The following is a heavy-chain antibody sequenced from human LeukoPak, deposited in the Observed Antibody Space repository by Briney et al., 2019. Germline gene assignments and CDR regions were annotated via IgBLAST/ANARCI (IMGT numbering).Heavy chain of an antibody. V-gene: IGHV1-18*01. J-gene: IGHJ5*02. CDR3: ARGLAVGAQRGWFDP. CDR1: GYTFTSYG. CDR2: ISAYNGNT. Sequence: GASVKVSCKASGYTFTSYGISWVRQAPGQGLEWMGWISAYNGNTNYAQKLQGRVTMTTDTSTSTAYMELRSLRSDDTAVYYCARGLAVGAQRGWFDPWGQGTPVTVSS. D-gene: IGHD1-26*01.